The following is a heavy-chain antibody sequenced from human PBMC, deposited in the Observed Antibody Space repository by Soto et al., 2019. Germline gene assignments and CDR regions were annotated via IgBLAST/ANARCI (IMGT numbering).Heavy chain of an antibody. CDR2: IYYSGNT. Sequence: SETLSLTCTVSGDSIRSGGYYWSWVRQNPRRGLEWIGNIYYSGNTYYNPSLKSRLTISVDTSKNQFSLNLSSVTAAETAVYYCARDRLMATAGTARHYFGLDVWGQGTTVTVSS. CDR3: ARDRLMATAGTARHYFGLDV. V-gene: IGHV4-31*02. J-gene: IGHJ6*02. CDR1: GDSIRSGGYY. D-gene: IGHD5-18*01.